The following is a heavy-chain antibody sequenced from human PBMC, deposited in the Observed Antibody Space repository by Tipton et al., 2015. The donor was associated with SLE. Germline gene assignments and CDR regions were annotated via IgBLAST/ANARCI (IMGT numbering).Heavy chain of an antibody. CDR2: MFYNGNT. J-gene: IGHJ4*02. D-gene: IGHD5-12*01. Sequence: TLSLTCTVSGDSINGYFWSWIRQPPGKGLEWIGYMFYNGNTYRNPSFKSRVTMSVDTSKKQLYLKLTSVTAADTAMYYCARGRRGNRAYDPPGDWGQGTLVTVSS. V-gene: IGHV4-59*12. CDR1: GDSINGYF. CDR3: ARGRRGNRAYDPPGD.